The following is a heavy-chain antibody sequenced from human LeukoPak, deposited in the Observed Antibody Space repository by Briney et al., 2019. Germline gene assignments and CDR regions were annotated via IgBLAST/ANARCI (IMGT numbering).Heavy chain of an antibody. J-gene: IGHJ3*02. Sequence: ASVKVSCKASGYTFTSYDINWVRQATGQGLEWMGWMNPNSGNTGYAQKFQGRVTMTRDTSISTAYMELSRLRSDDTAVYYCAGLTYFRGYSGYDSGYAFDIWGQGTMVTVSS. CDR3: AGLTYFRGYSGYDSGYAFDI. V-gene: IGHV1-8*02. CDR1: GYTFTSYD. D-gene: IGHD5-12*01. CDR2: MNPNSGNT.